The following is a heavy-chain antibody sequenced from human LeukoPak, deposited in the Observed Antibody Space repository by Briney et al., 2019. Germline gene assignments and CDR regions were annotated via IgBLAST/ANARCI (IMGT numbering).Heavy chain of an antibody. D-gene: IGHD2-2*01. CDR1: GFTFSSYG. V-gene: IGHV3-33*06. Sequence: PGRSLRLSCAASGFTFSSYGMHWVRQAPGKGLEWVAVIWYDGSNKYYADSVKGRFTISRDNSKNTLYLQMNSLRAEDTAVYYCAKASDIVVVPAAPTDAFDIWGQGTMVTVSS. J-gene: IGHJ3*02. CDR3: AKASDIVVVPAAPTDAFDI. CDR2: IWYDGSNK.